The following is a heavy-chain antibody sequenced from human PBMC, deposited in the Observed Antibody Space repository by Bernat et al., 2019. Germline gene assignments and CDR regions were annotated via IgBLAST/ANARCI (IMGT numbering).Heavy chain of an antibody. CDR2: IYSGGST. Sequence: EVQLVETGGGLIQPGGSPRLSCAASGFTASSNYMSWVRQAPGKGLEGVSVIYSGGSTYYADSVKGRFTISRDNSKNTLYLQMNSLRAEDTAVYYCARVTGNIAFDIWRQRPMSPVSS. D-gene: IGHD3-9*01. CDR1: GFTASSNY. CDR3: ARVTGNIAFDI. J-gene: IGHJ3*02. V-gene: IGHV3-53*02.